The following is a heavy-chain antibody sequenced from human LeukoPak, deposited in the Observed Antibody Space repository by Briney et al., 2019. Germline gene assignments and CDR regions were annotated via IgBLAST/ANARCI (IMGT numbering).Heavy chain of an antibody. D-gene: IGHD1-26*01. CDR2: IHSGGST. V-gene: IGHV3-66*01. J-gene: IGHJ4*02. CDR1: GFTVSSNY. CDR3: ARERGGGYSGSNFDY. Sequence: GCLRLSCAASGFTVSSNYISWVRQGPGKGLEWVSVIHSGGSTYYAYSVKGRFTSSRDNSKNTLYLEMNSLRAEDTAVYYCARERGGGYSGSNFDYWGQGTLVTVSS.